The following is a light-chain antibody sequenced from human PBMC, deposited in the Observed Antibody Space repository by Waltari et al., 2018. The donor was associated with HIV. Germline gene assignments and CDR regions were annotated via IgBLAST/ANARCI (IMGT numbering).Light chain of an antibody. V-gene: IGKV4-1*01. CDR2: WAS. Sequence: IVMTQSPDSLAVSLGERATLNCKSSHSVFGRSKNKNYLAWYQQKPGQPPKLLIYWASTRGSGVPDRFSGSGSGTSFTLTISSLQAEDVAVYYCQQYYNAPFTFGPGTKVIVK. CDR3: QQYYNAPFT. J-gene: IGKJ3*01. CDR1: HSVFGRSKNKNY.